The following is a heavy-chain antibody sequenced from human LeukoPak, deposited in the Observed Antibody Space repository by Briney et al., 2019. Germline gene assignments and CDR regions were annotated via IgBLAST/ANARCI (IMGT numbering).Heavy chain of an antibody. D-gene: IGHD1-26*01. J-gene: IGHJ4*02. CDR1: EYSFATYW. V-gene: IGHV5-51*01. CDR3: AGPLQGIVGATGFDY. CDR2: IYPSDSDT. Sequence: GESLKISCQGSEYSFATYWIAWLRQMPGKGPEWMGIIYPSDSDTRYSPSFQGQVTISADKSIKTAYLQWSSLKASDTAMYYCAGPLQGIVGATGFDYWGQGTLVTVSS.